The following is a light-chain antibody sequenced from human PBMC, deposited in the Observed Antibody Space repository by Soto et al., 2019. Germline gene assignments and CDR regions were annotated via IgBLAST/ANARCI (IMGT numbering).Light chain of an antibody. CDR3: SSYTSSSTLGYV. V-gene: IGLV2-14*01. J-gene: IGLJ1*01. CDR2: EVS. Sequence: QSVLTQPASASESPGQSITISCTGTSSDVGGYNYVSWYQQHPGKAPKLMIYEVSNRPSGVSNRFSGSKSGNTASLTISGLGAEDEADYYCSSYTSSSTLGYVFGTGTKVTVL. CDR1: SSDVGGYNY.